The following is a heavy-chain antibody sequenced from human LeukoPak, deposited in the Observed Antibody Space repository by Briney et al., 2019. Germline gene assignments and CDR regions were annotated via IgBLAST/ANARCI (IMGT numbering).Heavy chain of an antibody. CDR2: ISWDGGST. J-gene: IGHJ5*02. Sequence: GGSLRLSCAASGFTFDDYAMHWVRQAPGKGLEWVSLISWDGGSTYYADSVKGRFTISRDNSKNSLYLQMNSLRAEDTALYYCAKSSGTIFGPYNWFDPWGQGTLVTVSS. V-gene: IGHV3-43D*03. CDR3: AKSSGTIFGPYNWFDP. CDR1: GFTFDDYA. D-gene: IGHD3-3*01.